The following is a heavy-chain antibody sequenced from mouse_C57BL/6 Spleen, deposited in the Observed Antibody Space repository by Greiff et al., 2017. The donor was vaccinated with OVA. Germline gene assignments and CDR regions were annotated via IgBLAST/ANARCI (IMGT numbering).Heavy chain of an antibody. CDR1: GYTFTSYW. Sequence: QVQLQQPGAELVKPGASVKMSCKASGYTFTSYWITWVKQRPGQGLEWIGDIYPGSGSTNYNEKFKSKATLTVDTSSSTAYMQLSSLTSEDSAVYCCARGKRGKDYFDYWGQGTTLTVSA. CDR3: ARGKRGKDYFDY. J-gene: IGHJ2*01. V-gene: IGHV1-55*01. CDR2: IYPGSGST.